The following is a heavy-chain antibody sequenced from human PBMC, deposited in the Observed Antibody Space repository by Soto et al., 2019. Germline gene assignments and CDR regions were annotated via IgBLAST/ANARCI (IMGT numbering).Heavy chain of an antibody. J-gene: IGHJ5*01. CDR2: INHSGST. Sequence: SETLSLTCAVYCGSFSGYYWSWIRQPPGKGLEWIGEINHSGSTNYNPSLKSRVTISVDTSKNQFSLKLSSVTAADTAVYYCARGLRYYYGSGSYGRFDSWGQGTLVTV. CDR1: CGSFSGYY. D-gene: IGHD3-10*01. V-gene: IGHV4-34*01. CDR3: ARGLRYYYGSGSYGRFDS.